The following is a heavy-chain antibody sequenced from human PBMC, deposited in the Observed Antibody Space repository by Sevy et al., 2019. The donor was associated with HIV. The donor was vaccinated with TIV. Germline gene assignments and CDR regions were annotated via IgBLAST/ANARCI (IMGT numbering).Heavy chain of an antibody. D-gene: IGHD1-26*01. CDR2: ISSTGGNT. CDR1: GFTFSSYV. V-gene: IGHV3-64*02. CDR3: VRRGTAGSYDY. Sequence: GESLKISCAASGFTFSSYVMHWARQAPGKGLESVSAISSTGGNTYYIGSVKGRFTISRDNSKNTLYLQMDSLRVEDMAVYYCVRRGTAGSYDYWGQGALVTVSS. J-gene: IGHJ4*02.